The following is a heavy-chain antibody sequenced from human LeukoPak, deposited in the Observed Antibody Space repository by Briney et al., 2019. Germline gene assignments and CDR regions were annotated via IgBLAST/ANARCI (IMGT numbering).Heavy chain of an antibody. J-gene: IGHJ6*03. D-gene: IGHD6-6*01. CDR2: INPNSGGT. CDR3: ARGVHEYSSLYYYYYYMDV. V-gene: IGHV1-2*02. CDR1: GYTFTGYY. Sequence: ASVKVSCKASGYTFTGYYMHWVRQAPGQGLEWMGWINPNSGGTNYAQKFQGRVTMTRDTSISTAYMELSRLRSDDTAVYYCARGVHEYSSLYYYYYYMDVWGKGTTVTVSS.